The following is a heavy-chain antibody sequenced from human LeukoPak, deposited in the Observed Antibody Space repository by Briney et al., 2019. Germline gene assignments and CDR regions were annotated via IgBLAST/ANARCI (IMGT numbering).Heavy chain of an antibody. J-gene: IGHJ5*02. Sequence: PSETLSLTCTVFDGSISSGSYYWSWIRQPAGKGLEWIGRIYTSGSTNYNPSLKSRVTISVDTSKNQFSLKLSSVTAADTAVYYCVRGIVVVPAAMKGQDWFDPWVQGTLVTVSS. D-gene: IGHD2-2*01. CDR2: IYTSGST. CDR3: VRGIVVVPAAMKGQDWFDP. CDR1: DGSISSGSYY. V-gene: IGHV4-61*02.